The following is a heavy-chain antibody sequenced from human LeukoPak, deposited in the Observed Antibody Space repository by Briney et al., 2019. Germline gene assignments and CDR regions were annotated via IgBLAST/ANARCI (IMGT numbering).Heavy chain of an antibody. V-gene: IGHV4-38-2*02. J-gene: IGHJ4*02. CDR3: ARDMDSGPDFFDY. CDR2: IYHSGST. D-gene: IGHD1-26*01. Sequence: SETLSLTCTVSGYSISSGYYWGWIRQPPGQGLEWIGSIYHSGSTYYNPSLKSRVTISVDTSKNQFSLKLSSVTAADTAVYYCARDMDSGPDFFDYWGLGTLVTVSS. CDR1: GYSISSGYY.